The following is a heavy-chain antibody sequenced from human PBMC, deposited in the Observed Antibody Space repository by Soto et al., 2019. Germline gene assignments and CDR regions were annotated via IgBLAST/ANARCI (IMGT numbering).Heavy chain of an antibody. J-gene: IGHJ5*02. Sequence: GASVKVSCKASGYTFTGYYMHWVRQAPGQGLEWMGVINPHGGSTKYAQKFQGRITMTRDTSRSTVYMELSSLRSDDTAIYYCARMATSGTLNWFDPWGQGTLVTVSS. CDR2: INPHGGST. V-gene: IGHV1-46*01. CDR3: ARMATSGTLNWFDP. CDR1: GYTFTGYY.